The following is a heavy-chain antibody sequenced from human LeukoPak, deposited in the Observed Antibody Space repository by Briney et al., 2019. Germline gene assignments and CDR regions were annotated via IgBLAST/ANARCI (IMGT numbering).Heavy chain of an antibody. D-gene: IGHD6-19*01. CDR3: TTLTVASNFDY. Sequence: GGSLRLSCAVSELAFRADWMDWVRQAPGKGLEWVATIKADGSEIYYSESVKGRFTISRDNTKNSLYLQMNRLRVEDTAVYYCTTLTVASNFDYWGQGTLVTVSS. V-gene: IGHV3-7*01. CDR1: ELAFRADW. CDR2: IKADGSEI. J-gene: IGHJ4*02.